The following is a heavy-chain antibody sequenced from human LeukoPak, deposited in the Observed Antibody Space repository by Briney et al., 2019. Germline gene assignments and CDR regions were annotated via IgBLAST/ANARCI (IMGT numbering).Heavy chain of an antibody. Sequence: SETLSLTCTVSGASISSFYWTWIRQPPGKGLEWIGNIYYSGNTNYNPSLKSRVIISVDTSKTQFSLKLSSVTAADTAVYYCGRGLRWSDYWGQGTLVTVSS. J-gene: IGHJ4*02. CDR1: GASISSFY. V-gene: IGHV4-59*01. D-gene: IGHD4-23*01. CDR2: IYYSGNT. CDR3: GRGLRWSDY.